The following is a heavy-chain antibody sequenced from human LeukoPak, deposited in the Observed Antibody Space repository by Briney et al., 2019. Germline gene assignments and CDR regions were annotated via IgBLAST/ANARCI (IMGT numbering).Heavy chain of an antibody. J-gene: IGHJ5*02. V-gene: IGHV4-59*01. CDR1: GGSFSGYY. CDR2: IHYSGNT. CDR3: ARLTGYSSESWFDP. Sequence: TSETLSLTCAVYGGSFSGYYWSWIRQPPGKGLEWIGYIHYSGNTNYKSSLKSRVTISVDTSKNQFSLKLSSVTAADTAVYYCARLTGYSSESWFDPWGQGTLVTVSS. D-gene: IGHD3-9*01.